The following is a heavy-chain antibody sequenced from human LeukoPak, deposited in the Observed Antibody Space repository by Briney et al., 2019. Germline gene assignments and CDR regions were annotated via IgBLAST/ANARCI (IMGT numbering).Heavy chain of an antibody. J-gene: IGHJ4*02. V-gene: IGHV1-2*02. CDR3: ATPQARGWYGFDFDY. CDR1: GYTFTCCY. CDR2: INPNSGGT. D-gene: IGHD6-19*01. Sequence: ASVRVSCKASGYTFTCCYMHWVRQAPGQGLECMVWINPNSGGTNYAQKFQDRVIMTGYTTISTAYMELSGLRSDDTAVYYCATPQARGWYGFDFDYWGQGTLVTVSS.